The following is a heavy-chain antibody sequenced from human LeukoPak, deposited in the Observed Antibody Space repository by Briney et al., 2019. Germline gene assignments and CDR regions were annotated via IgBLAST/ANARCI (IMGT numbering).Heavy chain of an antibody. CDR3: ARGTYYYDSRPFDY. Sequence: SETLSLTCTVSGGSISSGDYYWSWIRQPPGTGLEWIGYIYYSGSTYYNPSLKSRVTISVDTSKNQFSLKLSSVTAADTAVYYCARGTYYYDSRPFDYWGQGTLVTVSS. J-gene: IGHJ4*02. D-gene: IGHD3-22*01. V-gene: IGHV4-30-4*01. CDR2: IYYSGST. CDR1: GGSISSGDYY.